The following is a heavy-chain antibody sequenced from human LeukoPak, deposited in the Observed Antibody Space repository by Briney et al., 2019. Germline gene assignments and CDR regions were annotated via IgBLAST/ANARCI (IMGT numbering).Heavy chain of an antibody. J-gene: IGHJ4*02. V-gene: IGHV3-21*04. D-gene: IGHD1-26*01. CDR3: VRDRGTYRPIDY. CDR1: AFSLSAYN. CDR2: ISYTGTYI. Sequence: GGSLRLSCAASAFSLSAYNMNWVRQAPGKGLEWVSSISYTGTYIYYADSVKGRFTISRDNAQNSLYLQMNSLRTEDTAIYYCVRDRGTYRPIDYWGQGTLVTVSS.